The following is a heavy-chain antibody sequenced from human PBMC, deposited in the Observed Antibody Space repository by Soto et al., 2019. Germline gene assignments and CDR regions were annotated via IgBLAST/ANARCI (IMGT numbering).Heavy chain of an antibody. CDR3: ARLIGEGYSGTYGLDY. J-gene: IGHJ4*02. CDR2: IIPLFGAT. Sequence: QVPLVQSGAEVKKPGSSVKVSCKASGGTFNNYAISWVRQAPGQGLEWMGGIIPLFGATNYAQHFQGRVTITADKFTSTSYMELSSLKSEDTAVYYCARLIGEGYSGTYGLDYWGQGTLVTVSS. CDR1: GGTFNNYA. D-gene: IGHD1-26*01. V-gene: IGHV1-69*06.